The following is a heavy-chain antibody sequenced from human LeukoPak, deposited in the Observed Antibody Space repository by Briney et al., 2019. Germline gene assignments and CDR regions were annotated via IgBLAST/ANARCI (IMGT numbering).Heavy chain of an antibody. Sequence: GGSLRLSCAASGFMLSSTWMHWVRQAPGKGLVWVSRINSDATSTSYADSVRGRFTISRDDAKNTMYLQMNSLRAEDTAVYYCARAAGDTYGYRYFFDYWDQGTLVTVSS. J-gene: IGHJ4*02. CDR2: INSDATST. V-gene: IGHV3-74*01. CDR1: GFMLSSTW. D-gene: IGHD5-18*01. CDR3: ARAAGDTYGYRYFFDY.